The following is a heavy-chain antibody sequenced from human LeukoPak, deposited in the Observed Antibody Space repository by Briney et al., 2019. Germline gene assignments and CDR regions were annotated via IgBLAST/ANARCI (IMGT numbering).Heavy chain of an antibody. CDR3: ARVFTMIVVVGAFDV. V-gene: IGHV3-7*01. CDR1: GFTFSNYW. D-gene: IGHD3-22*01. J-gene: IGHJ3*01. Sequence: GGPLRLSCAASGFTFSNYWMSWVRQAPGKGLEWVANIKFDGSDKFYVDSVKGRFTISRDNAKNLLYLQMNSIRAEDTAVYYCARVFTMIVVVGAFDVWGQGTMVTVSS. CDR2: IKFDGSDK.